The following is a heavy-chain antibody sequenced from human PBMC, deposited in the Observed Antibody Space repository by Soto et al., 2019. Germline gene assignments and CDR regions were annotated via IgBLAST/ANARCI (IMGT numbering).Heavy chain of an antibody. CDR3: ARGDIVVNGPFDY. J-gene: IGHJ4*02. CDR1: GFIFSKYA. CDR2: ISNDGSNR. D-gene: IGHD5-12*01. V-gene: IGHV3-30-3*01. Sequence: QVQLVESGGGVVQPGGSLRLSCVASGFIFSKYAIYWVPQAPGKGPDWVAVISNDGSNRDYADSVKGRFTISRDNSKNTLYLQMNSLKPEDTAMYFCARGDIVVNGPFDYWGQGTLVTVSS.